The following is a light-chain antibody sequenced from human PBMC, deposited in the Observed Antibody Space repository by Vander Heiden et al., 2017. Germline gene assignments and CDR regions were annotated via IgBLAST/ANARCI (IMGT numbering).Light chain of an antibody. V-gene: IGKV3-11*01. CDR3: QQRSNWPPGGT. J-gene: IGKJ4*01. CDR2: DAS. CDR1: QSVSSY. Sequence: ATLSCRASQSVSSYLAWYQQKPGQAPRLLIYDASNRATGIPARFSGSGSGTDFTLTSSSLEPEDFAVYYCQQRSNWPPGGTFGGGTKVEIK.